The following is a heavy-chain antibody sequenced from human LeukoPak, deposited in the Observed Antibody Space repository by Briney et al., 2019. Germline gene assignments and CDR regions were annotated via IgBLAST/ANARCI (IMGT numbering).Heavy chain of an antibody. J-gene: IGHJ3*02. CDR2: IIPIFGIA. D-gene: IGHD2-8*01. CDR3: AREGMYGNAFDI. V-gene: IGHV1-69*04. CDR1: GYTFTSYG. Sequence: ASVKVSCKASGYTFTSYGISWVRQAPGQGLEWMGRIIPIFGIANYAQKFQGRVTITADKSTSTAYMELSSLRSEDTAVYYCAREGMYGNAFDIWGQGTMVTVSS.